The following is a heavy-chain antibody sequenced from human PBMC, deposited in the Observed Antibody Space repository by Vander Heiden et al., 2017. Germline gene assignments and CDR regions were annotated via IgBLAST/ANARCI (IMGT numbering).Heavy chain of an antibody. CDR3: ARESAVERMPCDI. CDR1: GFTFSRFW. Sequence: EVRLEESGGGLVQPGGSLRLSCSASGFTFSRFWMHWVRQAPGKGLVWVSRINTDGSSTTYADSVKGRFTISRDNARNTVYLQMNSLRADDTAIYDCARESAVERMPCDIWGQGTMGTVSS. CDR2: INTDGSST. J-gene: IGHJ3*02. D-gene: IGHD2-2*01. V-gene: IGHV3-74*01.